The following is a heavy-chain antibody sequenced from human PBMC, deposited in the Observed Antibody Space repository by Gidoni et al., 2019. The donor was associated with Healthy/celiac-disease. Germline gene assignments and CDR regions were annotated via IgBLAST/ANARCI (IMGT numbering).Heavy chain of an antibody. D-gene: IGHD3-22*01. CDR2: ISSSSSYI. CDR1: GFTFRSYR. CDR3: ARSDYYDSSGYYYYYGMDV. J-gene: IGHJ6*02. Sequence: EVQLVESGGGLVKPGGSLRLSCAASGFTFRSYRMTWVRQAPGKGLEWVSSISSSSSYIYYADSVKGRFTISRDNAKNSLYLQMNSLRAEDTAVYYCARSDYYDSSGYYYYYGMDVWGQGTTVTVSS. V-gene: IGHV3-21*01.